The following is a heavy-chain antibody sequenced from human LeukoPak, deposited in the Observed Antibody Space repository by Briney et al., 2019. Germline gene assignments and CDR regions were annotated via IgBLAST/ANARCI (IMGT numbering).Heavy chain of an antibody. CDR2: INPNSGGT. Sequence: ASVKVSCKASGYTFTGYYMHWVRQAPGQGLEWMGWINPNSGGTNYAQKFQGRVTMTRDTSISTAYMELRRLRSDDTAVYYCARDRLGYCSGGSCYWKGASWFDPWGQGTLVTVSS. D-gene: IGHD2-15*01. V-gene: IGHV1-2*02. J-gene: IGHJ5*02. CDR1: GYTFTGYY. CDR3: ARDRLGYCSGGSCYWKGASWFDP.